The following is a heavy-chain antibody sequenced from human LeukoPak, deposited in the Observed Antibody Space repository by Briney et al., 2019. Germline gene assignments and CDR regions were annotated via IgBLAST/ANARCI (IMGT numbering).Heavy chain of an antibody. CDR3: ARDQNYYDSSGYYGIDC. V-gene: IGHV1-2*02. Sequence: GASVKVSCKASGYTFTGYYMHWVRQAPGQGLEWMGWINPNSGGTNYAQKFQDRVTMTRDTSISTAYMELRRLRSDDTAVYYCARDQNYYDSSGYYGIDCWGQGTLVTVSS. CDR1: GYTFTGYY. CDR2: INPNSGGT. J-gene: IGHJ4*02. D-gene: IGHD3-22*01.